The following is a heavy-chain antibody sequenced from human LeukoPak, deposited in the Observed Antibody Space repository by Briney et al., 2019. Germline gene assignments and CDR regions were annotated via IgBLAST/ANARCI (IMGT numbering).Heavy chain of an antibody. D-gene: IGHD3-22*01. CDR2: INSDGSST. CDR1: GFTFSSYW. J-gene: IGHJ4*02. CDR3: AKAALSYYDSSGYYYFDY. Sequence: PGGSLRLSCAASGFTFSSYWMHWVRQAPGKGLVWVSCINSDGSSTSYADSVKGRFTISRDNSKNTLYLQMNSLRAEDTAVYYGAKAALSYYDSSGYYYFDYWGQGTLVTVSS. V-gene: IGHV3-74*01.